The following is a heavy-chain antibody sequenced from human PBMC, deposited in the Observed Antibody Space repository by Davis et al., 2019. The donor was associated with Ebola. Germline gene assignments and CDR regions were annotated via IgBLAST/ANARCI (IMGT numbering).Heavy chain of an antibody. Sequence: GESLKISCAASGFTFSSYWMSWVRQAPGKGLEWVAVISYDGRDEYYADSVKGRFTISRDNFKNTLYLQINSLRAEDTGVYYCARPKYSISSEPLYQYGLDVWGQGTTVTVSS. CDR3: ARPKYSISSEPLYQYGLDV. CDR2: ISYDGRDE. J-gene: IGHJ6*02. V-gene: IGHV3-30*03. CDR1: GFTFSSYW. D-gene: IGHD6-6*01.